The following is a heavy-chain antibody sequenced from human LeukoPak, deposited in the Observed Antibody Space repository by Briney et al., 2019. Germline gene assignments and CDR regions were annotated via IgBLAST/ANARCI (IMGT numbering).Heavy chain of an antibody. V-gene: IGHV3-53*01. D-gene: IGHD7-27*01. J-gene: IGHJ3*02. CDR2: IYSGGST. CDR1: GFIFNNYA. Sequence: GGSLRLSCVGSGFIFNNYAMSWVRQAPGKGLEWVSVIYSGGSTYYADSVKGRFTISRDNSKNTLYLQMNSLRAEDTAVHYCARGYWGKGAFDIWGQGTMVTVSS. CDR3: ARGYWGKGAFDI.